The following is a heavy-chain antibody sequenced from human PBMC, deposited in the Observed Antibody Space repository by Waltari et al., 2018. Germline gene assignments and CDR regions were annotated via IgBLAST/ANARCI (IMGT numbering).Heavy chain of an antibody. CDR3: ARGLAVGYWVYYMDV. V-gene: IGHV4-34*01. CDR1: GGSFSGYN. CDR2: IKHSGRT. J-gene: IGHJ6*03. D-gene: IGHD3-22*01. Sequence: QVQLQQWGAGLLKPSAALSLTSAVLGGSFSGYNWSWIRQPPGQGLAWTGEIKHSGRTNYNPSLKSRVTVSVDASKNQLSLKLSSVTAADTAVYYCARGLAVGYWVYYMDVWGKGTTVTISS.